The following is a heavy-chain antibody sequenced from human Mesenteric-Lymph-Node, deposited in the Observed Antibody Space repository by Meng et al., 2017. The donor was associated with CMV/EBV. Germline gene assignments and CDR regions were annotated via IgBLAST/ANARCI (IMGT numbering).Heavy chain of an antibody. V-gene: IGHV3-30-3*01. Sequence: SCFTFNSFAMPWVRQAPGEGLEWVAVISYDGGDKYYADSVKGRFTISRDSSKTTLYLHMNSLRPEDTAVYYCARDGWIRGFAYGDGTYWGPGTLVTVSS. CDR2: ISYDGGDK. J-gene: IGHJ4*02. CDR1: CFTFNSFA. D-gene: IGHD2-21*02. CDR3: ARDGWIRGFAYGDGTY.